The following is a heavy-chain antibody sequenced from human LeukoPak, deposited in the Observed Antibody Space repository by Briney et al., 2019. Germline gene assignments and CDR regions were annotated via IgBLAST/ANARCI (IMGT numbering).Heavy chain of an antibody. J-gene: IGHJ4*02. CDR3: AREYSSGRLDY. V-gene: IGHV4-59*02. Sequence: SETPSLTCTVSGGSVSTYYWSWIRQPPGKGLEWIGYIYSSGHTNYNPSLNSRVTISLDTSTNQFSLRLSSVTAADTAVYYCAREYSSGRLDYWGQGTLVTVSS. CDR2: IYSSGHT. CDR1: GGSVSTYY. D-gene: IGHD6-19*01.